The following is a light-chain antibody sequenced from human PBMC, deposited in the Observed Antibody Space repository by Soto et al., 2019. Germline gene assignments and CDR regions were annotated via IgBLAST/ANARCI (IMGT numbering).Light chain of an antibody. CDR2: AAS. Sequence: DIQMTQSPSTLSASVGDRITITCRASQSVSRRLAWYQQKPGKAPKLLIYAASTLQSGVPSRFSGSRSGTDCTLTIGCLWSGDFATYFCQMYYSYPRVLGQGTKVDIK. J-gene: IGKJ1*01. V-gene: IGKV1-5*01. CDR3: QMYYSYPRV. CDR1: QSVSRR.